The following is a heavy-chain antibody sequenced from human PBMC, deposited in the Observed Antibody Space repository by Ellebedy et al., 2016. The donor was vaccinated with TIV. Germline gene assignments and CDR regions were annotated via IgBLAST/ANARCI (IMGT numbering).Heavy chain of an antibody. Sequence: GESLKISCAASGFTFNNFAMHWVRQAPGKGLEWLSVISAGGDNTYNADSVKGRFTITRDNSKNTLFLQMNRLRTEDTAVYYCAKGSSSGFNYDRVGFQYWGQGTLVTVSS. CDR3: AKGSSSGFNYDRVGFQY. J-gene: IGHJ4*02. V-gene: IGHV3-23*01. CDR2: ISAGGDNT. CDR1: GFTFNNFA. D-gene: IGHD3-22*01.